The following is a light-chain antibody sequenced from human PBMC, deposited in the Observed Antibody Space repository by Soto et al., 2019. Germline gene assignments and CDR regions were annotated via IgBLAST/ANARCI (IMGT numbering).Light chain of an antibody. CDR2: LNSDGSH. Sequence: QSVLTQSPSASASLGASVKLTCTLSSGHSSYAIAWHQQQPEKGPRYLMKLNSDGSHSKGDGIPDRFSGSSSGAERYLTIPRPPSEDGAGYYCQAWGTGIHWVFGGGTKLTVL. CDR1: SGHSSYA. CDR3: QAWGTGIHWV. V-gene: IGLV4-69*01. J-gene: IGLJ3*02.